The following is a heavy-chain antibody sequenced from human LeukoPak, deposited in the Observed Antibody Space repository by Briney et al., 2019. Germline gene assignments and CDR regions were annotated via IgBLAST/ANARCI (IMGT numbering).Heavy chain of an antibody. CDR2: IYSGGNT. CDR1: GFTVSNSY. CDR3: VTDVSGSLGD. Sequence: PGVSLRLSCAASGFTVSNSYRNWVRQAPGKGLEWVSIIYSGGNTYYADSVRGRFTISRDNVKNSLYLRMSSLRAEDTAVYYCVTDVSGSLGDWGQGTLVTVSS. J-gene: IGHJ1*01. V-gene: IGHV3-66*01. D-gene: IGHD5-12*01.